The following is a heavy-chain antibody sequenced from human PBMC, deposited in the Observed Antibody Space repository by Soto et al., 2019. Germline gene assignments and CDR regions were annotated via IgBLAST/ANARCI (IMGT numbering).Heavy chain of an antibody. D-gene: IGHD2-15*01. CDR3: AKAGGYCSGGSCYYMDV. Sequence: GESLKISCAASGFTFSSYAMSWVRQAPGKGLEWVSAISGSGGSTYYADSVKGRFTISRDNSKNTLYLQMNSLRAEDTAVYYCAKAGGYCSGGSCYYMDVWGKGTTVTVSS. V-gene: IGHV3-23*01. CDR1: GFTFSSYA. J-gene: IGHJ6*03. CDR2: ISGSGGST.